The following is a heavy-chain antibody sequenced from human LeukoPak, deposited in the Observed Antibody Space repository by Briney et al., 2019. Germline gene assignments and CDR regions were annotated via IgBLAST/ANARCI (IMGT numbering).Heavy chain of an antibody. D-gene: IGHD6-13*01. CDR3: ARDSPGIAAAGLDY. J-gene: IGHJ4*02. Sequence: QPGGSLRLSCAASGFTFSSYSMNWVRQAPGKGLEWVSYISSSSSTIYYADSVKGRFTISRDNAKNSLYLQMNSLRAEDTAVYYCARDSPGIAAAGLDYWGQGTLVTVSS. CDR1: GFTFSSYS. V-gene: IGHV3-48*01. CDR2: ISSSSSTI.